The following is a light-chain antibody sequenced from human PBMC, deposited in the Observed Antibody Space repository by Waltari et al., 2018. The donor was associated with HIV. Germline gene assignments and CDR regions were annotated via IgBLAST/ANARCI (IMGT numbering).Light chain of an antibody. Sequence: SYLLTQPPSVSAAPGQTARISCGGNNIATKSVHWYQQKPGQAPVLVVYDDTDRPSGIPERFSGSNSGNTATLTISRVEAGDEADYYCQVWDRSDDHVVFGGGTKLTVL. J-gene: IGLJ2*01. CDR3: QVWDRSDDHVV. CDR1: NIATKS. CDR2: DDT. V-gene: IGLV3-21*02.